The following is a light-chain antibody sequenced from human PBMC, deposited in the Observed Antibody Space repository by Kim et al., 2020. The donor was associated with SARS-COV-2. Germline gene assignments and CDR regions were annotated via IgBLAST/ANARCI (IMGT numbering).Light chain of an antibody. V-gene: IGKV1-5*03. J-gene: IGKJ2*01. CDR2: RTS. CDR3: QHYSTYPYA. Sequence: DIQMTQSPSTLSASVGDRVTFTCRASQSFRSWLAGYQQKPGKAPRLLIYRTSTLQSGVPARFSGSGSGTEFTLTISSLQPDDFATYYCQHYSTYPYAFGEGTKLEI. CDR1: QSFRSW.